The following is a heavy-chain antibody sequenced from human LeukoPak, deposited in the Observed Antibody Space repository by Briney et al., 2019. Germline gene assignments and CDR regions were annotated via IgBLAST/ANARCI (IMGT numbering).Heavy chain of an antibody. Sequence: GESLKISCRSSGYSFSSYWIGWVRQMPGKGLEWMGIIYPGDSDTRYSPSFQGQVTISADRAISTAYLQWSSLKASDTAIYYCARLRGVDWGWFDPWGQGTLVTVSS. CDR2: IYPGDSDT. CDR1: GYSFSSYW. CDR3: ARLRGVDWGWFDP. V-gene: IGHV5-51*01. J-gene: IGHJ5*02. D-gene: IGHD3/OR15-3a*01.